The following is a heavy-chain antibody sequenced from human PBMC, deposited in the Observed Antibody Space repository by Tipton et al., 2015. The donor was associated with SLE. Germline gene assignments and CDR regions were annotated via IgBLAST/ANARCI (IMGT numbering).Heavy chain of an antibody. J-gene: IGHJ4*02. Sequence: TLSLTCTVSGGSISSGSYYWSWIRQPAGKGLEWIGRVYIAGSTNYNPSLKSRVTILIDTSKNKFSLRMSSVTAADTAVYYCARTCSSTSPFFDYWGQGTLVTVSS. CDR1: GGSISSGSYY. V-gene: IGHV4-61*02. D-gene: IGHD2-2*01. CDR3: ARTCSSTSPFFDY. CDR2: VYIAGST.